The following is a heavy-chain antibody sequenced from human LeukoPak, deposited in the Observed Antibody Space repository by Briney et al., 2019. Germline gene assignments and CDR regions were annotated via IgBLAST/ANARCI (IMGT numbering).Heavy chain of an antibody. Sequence: GGSLRLSCAASGFDFITYSMNWVRQAPGKGLEWISYISISSSTIYYADSVKGRFTVSRDNARTSLYLQMNSLRAEDTAVYYCARRDSGSRGFDSWGQGTLVTVSS. D-gene: IGHD3-10*01. CDR1: GFDFITYS. CDR2: ISISSSTI. CDR3: ARRDSGSRGFDS. J-gene: IGHJ4*02. V-gene: IGHV3-48*01.